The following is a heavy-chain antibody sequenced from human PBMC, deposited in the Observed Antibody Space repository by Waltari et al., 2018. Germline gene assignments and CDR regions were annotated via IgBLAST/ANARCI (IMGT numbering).Heavy chain of an antibody. Sequence: QVQLVQSGAEVKKPGASVKVSCKASGYTFTGYYMHWVRQAPGQGLEWMGWINPNSGGTNYAQKFQGRVTMTRDTSISTAYMELSRLRSDDTAVYYCARLRRFGNCSGGSCYSSNWYFDLWGRGTLVTVSS. CDR3: ARLRRFGNCSGGSCYSSNWYFDL. D-gene: IGHD2-15*01. CDR1: GYTFTGYY. CDR2: INPNSGGT. V-gene: IGHV1-2*02. J-gene: IGHJ2*01.